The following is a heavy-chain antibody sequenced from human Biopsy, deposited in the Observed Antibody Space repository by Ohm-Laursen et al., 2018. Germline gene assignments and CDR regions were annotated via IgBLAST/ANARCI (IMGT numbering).Heavy chain of an antibody. J-gene: IGHJ2*01. D-gene: IGHD5-24*01. CDR1: GGPIDSYY. CDR3: ASAGYNPDWNFDL. CDR2: IYFTGRT. V-gene: IGHV4-59*12. Sequence: SETLSLTCTVSGGPIDSYYWSWIRQPPGKALEWIGCIYFTGRTSYNPSLKSRVTMSVNTSKKQFSLRLSSVTAADTAVYYCASAGYNPDWNFDLWGRGTRVTVSS.